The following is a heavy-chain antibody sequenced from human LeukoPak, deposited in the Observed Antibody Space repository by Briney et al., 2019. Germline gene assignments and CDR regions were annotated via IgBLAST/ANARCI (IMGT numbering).Heavy chain of an antibody. CDR3: AREGVWFGELLGDY. Sequence: GGSLRLSCAASGFTFSSYAMSWVRQAPGKGLEWVANIKQDGSEKYYVDSVKGRFTISRDNAKNSLYLQMNSLRAEDTAVYYCAREGVWFGELLGDYWGQGTLVTVPS. D-gene: IGHD3-10*01. V-gene: IGHV3-7*01. CDR2: IKQDGSEK. CDR1: GFTFSSYA. J-gene: IGHJ4*02.